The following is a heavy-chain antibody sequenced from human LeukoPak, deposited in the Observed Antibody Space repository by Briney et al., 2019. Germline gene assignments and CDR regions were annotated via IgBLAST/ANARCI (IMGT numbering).Heavy chain of an antibody. Sequence: SETLSLTCTVSGGSISSYYWSWIRQPPGKGLEWIGYIYYSGSTNYNPSLKSRVTISVDTSKNQFSLKLSSVTAADTAVYYCARDLVRVGPVAGSAYYYGMDVWGQGTTVTVPS. CDR3: ARDLVRVGPVAGSAYYYGMDV. V-gene: IGHV4-59*01. D-gene: IGHD6-19*01. CDR1: GGSISSYY. J-gene: IGHJ6*02. CDR2: IYYSGST.